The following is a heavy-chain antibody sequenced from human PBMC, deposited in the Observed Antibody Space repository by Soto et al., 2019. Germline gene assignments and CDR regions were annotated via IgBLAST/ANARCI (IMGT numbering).Heavy chain of an antibody. V-gene: IGHV4-59*08. D-gene: IGHD5-18*01. Sequence: QVQLQESGPGLVKPSETLSLTCTVSGGSISSYYWSWIRQPPGKGLEWIGYIYYSGTTNYNPSLKSRLTISVDTSKNQLSLKLSSVTAADTAVYYCARRYGYSFDYWGQGTLVTVSS. CDR3: ARRYGYSFDY. CDR1: GGSISSYY. J-gene: IGHJ4*02. CDR2: IYYSGTT.